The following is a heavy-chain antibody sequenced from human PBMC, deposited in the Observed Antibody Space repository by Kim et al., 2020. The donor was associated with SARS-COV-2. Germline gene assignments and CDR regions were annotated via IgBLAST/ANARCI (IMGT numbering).Heavy chain of an antibody. CDR3: ARGSGNYGFDS. CDR1: GFTFSSHW. D-gene: IGHD3-22*01. V-gene: IGHV3-74*01. J-gene: IGHJ4*02. CDR2: INADRSVI. Sequence: GGSLRLSCAASGFTFSSHWMHWVRQAPGKGPVWVSRINADRSVIEYAASVKGRFTISRDNTKNTLDLQMNSLRPEDTAVYYCARGSGNYGFDSWGQGILV.